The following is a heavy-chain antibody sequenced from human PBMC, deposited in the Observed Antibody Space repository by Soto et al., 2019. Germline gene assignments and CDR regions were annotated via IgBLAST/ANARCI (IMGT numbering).Heavy chain of an antibody. Sequence: ASVKVSCKASGYTFTSYGISWVRQAPGQGLEWMGWISAYNGNTNYAQKLQGRVTMTTDTSTSTAYMELRSLRSDDTAVYYCARGEADYYDSSPYGMDVWGQGTTVTV. CDR1: GYTFTSYG. V-gene: IGHV1-18*01. J-gene: IGHJ6*02. CDR2: ISAYNGNT. CDR3: ARGEADYYDSSPYGMDV. D-gene: IGHD3-22*01.